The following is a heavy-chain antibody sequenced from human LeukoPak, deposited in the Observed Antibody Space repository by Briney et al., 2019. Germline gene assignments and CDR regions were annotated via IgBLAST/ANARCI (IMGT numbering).Heavy chain of an antibody. D-gene: IGHD1-14*01. CDR1: GGSITSYY. CDR2: ISDGGST. Sequence: SETLPLTCSVSGGSITSYYWSWLRQPPGKGLEWIGYISDGGSTNYNPSLKSRVSISVDTSKNQFSLKLSSVTAADTAVYFCARASTTFDDWGQGTLVTVSS. J-gene: IGHJ4*02. V-gene: IGHV4-59*01. CDR3: ARASTTFDD.